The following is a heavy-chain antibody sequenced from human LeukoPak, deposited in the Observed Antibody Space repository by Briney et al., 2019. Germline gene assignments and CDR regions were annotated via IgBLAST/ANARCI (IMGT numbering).Heavy chain of an antibody. Sequence: VASVKVSCKASGYTFTDYYFHWVRQAPGQGLEWMGWINSDSGATYYAQKFQGRVTMTRDTSISTAYMELSRLRSDDTAVYYCARWDPTYDIAASGTSNYYWGQGTLVTVSS. CDR3: ARWDPTYDIAASGTSNYY. V-gene: IGHV1-2*02. CDR2: INSDSGAT. D-gene: IGHD6-13*01. CDR1: GYTFTDYY. J-gene: IGHJ4*02.